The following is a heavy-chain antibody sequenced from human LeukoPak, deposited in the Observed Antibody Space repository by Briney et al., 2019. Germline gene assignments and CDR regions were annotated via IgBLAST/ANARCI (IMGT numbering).Heavy chain of an antibody. D-gene: IGHD3-3*01. J-gene: IGHJ3*02. CDR1: GGSISSYY. CDR3: ARGRITIFGVVMPSAFDI. CDR2: IYYSGST. Sequence: SETLSLTCTVSGGSISSYYWSWIRQPPGKGLEWIGYIYYSGSTNYNPSLKSRVTISVDTSKNQFSLKLSSVTTADTAVYYCARGRITIFGVVMPSAFDIWGQGTMVTVSS. V-gene: IGHV4-59*12.